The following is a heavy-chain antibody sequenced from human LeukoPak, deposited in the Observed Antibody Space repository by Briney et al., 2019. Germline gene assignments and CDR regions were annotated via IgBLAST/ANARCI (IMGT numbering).Heavy chain of an antibody. J-gene: IGHJ4*02. CDR1: GFTFSSYS. Sequence: GGSLRLSCAASGFTFSSYSMNWVRQAPGKGLEWVSSISSSSSYIYYADSVKGRFTISRDNAENSLYLQMNSLRAEDTAVYYCVRYYDYVWGSYRNVYFDYWGQGTLVTVSS. CDR3: VRYYDYVWGSYRNVYFDY. D-gene: IGHD3-16*02. CDR2: ISSSSSYI. V-gene: IGHV3-21*01.